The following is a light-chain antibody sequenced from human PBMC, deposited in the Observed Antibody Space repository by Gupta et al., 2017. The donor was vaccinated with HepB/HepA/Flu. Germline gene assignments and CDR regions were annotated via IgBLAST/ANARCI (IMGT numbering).Light chain of an antibody. Sequence: DIKMTQSPATLSASVGDRVTITCRASQTISTWVAWYQHKPGKAPKVLIYRASSLESGVPSRFSGSGSGTEFTLTISSLQPDDCATYYCQQYNSLWTFGQGTKVEIK. CDR2: RAS. CDR3: QQYNSLWT. CDR1: QTISTW. J-gene: IGKJ1*01. V-gene: IGKV1-5*03.